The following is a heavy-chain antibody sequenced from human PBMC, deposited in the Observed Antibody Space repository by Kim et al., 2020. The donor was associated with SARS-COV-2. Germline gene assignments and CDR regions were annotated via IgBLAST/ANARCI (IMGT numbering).Heavy chain of an antibody. J-gene: IGHJ1*01. D-gene: IGHD3-10*01. V-gene: IGHV4-4*07. CDR1: GASISSYF. CDR3: ARDWAHGSGSYYSAPEH. Sequence: SETLSLTCTVSGASISSYFWSWTRQPAGKGLEWIGRISSTGNTNYNPSLKSRVTMSVDTSTNQFSLKLSSVTAADTAVYYCARDWAHGSGSYYSAPEHWGQGTLVTVFS. CDR2: ISSTGNT.